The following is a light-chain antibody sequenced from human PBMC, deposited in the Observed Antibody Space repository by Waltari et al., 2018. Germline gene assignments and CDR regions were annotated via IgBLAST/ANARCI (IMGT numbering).Light chain of an antibody. Sequence: QSVLTQPPSVSAAPGPKVTISCSGSNSNIGNNYVAWYQQLPGTAPKLLIYDNSERPSGIPDRFSGSKSGTSATLDITGLQTGDEADYYCATWDSSLSALFGGGTKLTVL. V-gene: IGLV1-51*01. CDR3: ATWDSSLSAL. J-gene: IGLJ3*02. CDR2: DNS. CDR1: NSNIGNNY.